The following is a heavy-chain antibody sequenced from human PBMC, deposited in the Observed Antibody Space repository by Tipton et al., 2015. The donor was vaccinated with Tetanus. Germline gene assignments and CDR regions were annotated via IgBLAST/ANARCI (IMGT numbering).Heavy chain of an antibody. Sequence: SLRLSCAASGFTFSSSAMNWVRQAPGQGLEWVSNISGRGGSTYYTDSVKGRFTISRDNSKNLVYLQMDSLRVEDTAIYYCAREGAGITKRVVGGFWGQGTLVTVSS. V-gene: IGHV3-23*01. CDR3: AREGAGITKRVVGGF. D-gene: IGHD2-8*01. J-gene: IGHJ1*01. CDR1: GFTFSSSA. CDR2: ISGRGGST.